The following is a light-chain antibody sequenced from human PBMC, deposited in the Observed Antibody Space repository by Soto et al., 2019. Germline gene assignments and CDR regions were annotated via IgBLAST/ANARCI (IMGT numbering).Light chain of an antibody. V-gene: IGKV3-15*01. Sequence: DIVVTQSPATLSASPGERVTLSCRASQFVSSRLAWYQRRPGQVPRLLIYDTSTRAPGISARFSGSGSGTVFTLTISSLQSEDFAVCYCQEYIQWPPGMFGPGTTVDIK. CDR1: QFVSSR. CDR2: DTS. J-gene: IGKJ1*01. CDR3: QEYIQWPPGM.